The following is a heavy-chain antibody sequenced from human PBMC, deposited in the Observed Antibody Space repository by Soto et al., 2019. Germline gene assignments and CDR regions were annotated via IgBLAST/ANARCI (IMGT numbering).Heavy chain of an antibody. Sequence: SVKVSCKASGGTFSSYTISWVRQAPGQGLEWMGGIIPIFGTANYAQKFQGRVTITADKSTSTAYMELSSLRSEDTAVYYCARDGAAAGTYYGMDVWGQGTTVTVSS. D-gene: IGHD6-13*01. CDR3: ARDGAAAGTYYGMDV. CDR2: IIPIFGTA. J-gene: IGHJ6*02. CDR1: GGTFSSYT. V-gene: IGHV1-69*06.